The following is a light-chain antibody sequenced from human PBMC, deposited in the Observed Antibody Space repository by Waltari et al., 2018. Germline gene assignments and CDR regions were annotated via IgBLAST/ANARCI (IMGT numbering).Light chain of an antibody. V-gene: IGKV3-15*01. J-gene: IGKJ2*01. Sequence: VLTQSPATLYVSPGDTATLSCRASRSVGVNLAWYQQKPGQAHRLLIYDASKWATGIPARFSAAGSGTEFTLTIISLQSEDSAIYYCHQYNTWPPATFGQGTKLDI. CDR3: HQYNTWPPAT. CDR2: DAS. CDR1: RSVGVN.